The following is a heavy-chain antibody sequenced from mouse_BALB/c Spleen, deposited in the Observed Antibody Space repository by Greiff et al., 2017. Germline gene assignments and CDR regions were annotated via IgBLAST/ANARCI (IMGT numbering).Heavy chain of an antibody. Sequence: EVKLEESGPGLVKPSQSLSLTCTVTGYSITSDYAWNWIRQFPGNKLEWMGYISYSGSTSYNPSLKSRISITRDTSKNQFFLQLNSVTTEDTATYYCARRQTGTLFAYWGQGTLVTVSA. D-gene: IGHD4-1*01. CDR3: ARRQTGTLFAY. V-gene: IGHV3-2*02. CDR2: ISYSGST. J-gene: IGHJ3*01. CDR1: GYSITSDYA.